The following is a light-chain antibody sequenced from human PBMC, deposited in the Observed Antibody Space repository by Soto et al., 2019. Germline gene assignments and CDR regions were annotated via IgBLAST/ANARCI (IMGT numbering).Light chain of an antibody. Sequence: EIVLTQSPGILSLSPGERATLSCSASQSVSSSYLAWYQQKPGQAPRLLIYGASTRATGIPARFSGSGSGTEFTLTISSLQPEDFATYYCLQDYNYPRTFGQGT. J-gene: IGKJ1*01. V-gene: IGKV3D-7*01. CDR3: LQDYNYPRT. CDR1: QSVSSSY. CDR2: GAS.